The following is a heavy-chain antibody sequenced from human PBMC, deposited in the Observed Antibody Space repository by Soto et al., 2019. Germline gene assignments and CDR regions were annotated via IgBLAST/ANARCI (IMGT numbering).Heavy chain of an antibody. CDR3: ARERMRSNWNFGYYYYGMDV. CDR2: INPSGGST. CDR1: GYTFTSYY. D-gene: IGHD1-7*01. J-gene: IGHJ6*02. V-gene: IGHV1-46*01. Sequence: ASVKVSCKASGYTFTSYYMHWVRQAPGQGXEWMGIINPSGGSTSYAQKFQGRVTMTRDTSTSTVYMELSSLRSEDTAVYYCARERMRSNWNFGYYYYGMDVWGQGTTVTVSS.